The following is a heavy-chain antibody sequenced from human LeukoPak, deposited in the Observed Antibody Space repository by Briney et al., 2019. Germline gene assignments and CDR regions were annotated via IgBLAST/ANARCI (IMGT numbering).Heavy chain of an antibody. CDR2: INPSGGST. J-gene: IGHJ6*02. Sequence: ASVKVSCKASGYTFTSYYMHWVRQAPGQGLEWMGIINPSGGSTSYAQKFQGRVTMTRNTSISTAYMELSSLRSEDTAVYYCARGVSVVVPAAIAYYYYYGMDVWGQGTTVTVSS. D-gene: IGHD2-2*02. CDR1: GYTFTSYY. CDR3: ARGVSVVVPAAIAYYYYYGMDV. V-gene: IGHV1-46*01.